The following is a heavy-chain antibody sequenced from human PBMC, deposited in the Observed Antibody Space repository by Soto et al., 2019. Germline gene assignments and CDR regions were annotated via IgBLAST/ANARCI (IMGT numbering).Heavy chain of an antibody. V-gene: IGHV4-39*01. J-gene: IGHJ4*02. CDR1: GDSISSSSYY. Sequence: QLQLEESGPGLVKSSETLSLTCSVSGDSISSSSYYWGWIRQSPGEGLEWIGNIHGNGGTQYNPSVSCRVIISVDTSANQFSLRLTSVTAADTAVYYCASRYGPSEFDHWGQGSLVTVSS. CDR2: IHGNGGT. CDR3: ASRYGPSEFDH. D-gene: IGHD3-9*01.